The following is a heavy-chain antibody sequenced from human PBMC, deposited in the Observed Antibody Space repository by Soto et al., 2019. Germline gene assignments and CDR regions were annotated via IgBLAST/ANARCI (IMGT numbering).Heavy chain of an antibody. D-gene: IGHD3-3*01. CDR2: ITHSEST. V-gene: IGHV4-34*01. J-gene: IGHJ6*03. CDR1: GGLSSVYH. Sequence: NPSGTLSLTCAVCGGLSSVYHWSWIRQPQGKGLEWIGEITHSESTNYSPSLESRVTISGDTSKNQFSLKLTSVTAADTAVYYCAADYDFWSGGDYFYMDVWGKGTSVTVSS. CDR3: AADYDFWSGGDYFYMDV.